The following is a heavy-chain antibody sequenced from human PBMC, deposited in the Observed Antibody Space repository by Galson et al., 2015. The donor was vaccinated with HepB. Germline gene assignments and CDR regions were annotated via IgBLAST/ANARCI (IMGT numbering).Heavy chain of an antibody. Sequence: LRLSCAASGFTFSDYYMSWIRQAPGKGLEWVSYISNSANIIYYTDSVKGRFTISRDNAKNSLYLQMNSLRAEDTAVYYCARYQGVRVAAYYYDSSGLGAYDILGQGTMVTVSS. V-gene: IGHV3-11*01. J-gene: IGHJ3*02. CDR3: ARYQGVRVAAYYYDSSGLGAYDI. D-gene: IGHD3-22*01. CDR2: ISNSANII. CDR1: GFTFSDYY.